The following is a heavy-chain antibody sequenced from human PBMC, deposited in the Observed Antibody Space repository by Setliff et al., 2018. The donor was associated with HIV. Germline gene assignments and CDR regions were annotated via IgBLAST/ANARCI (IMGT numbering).Heavy chain of an antibody. V-gene: IGHV4-39*07. J-gene: IGHJ4*02. CDR3: ARSPDY. Sequence: PSETLSLTCSVSGDSISNSSSYWGWIRQPPGKELEWIGSIHFSGTTYYNPSLKSRVTISVDTSKNQFFLKLTSVTAADTAMYYCARSPDYWGQGTQVTV. CDR2: IHFSGTT. CDR1: GDSISNSSSY.